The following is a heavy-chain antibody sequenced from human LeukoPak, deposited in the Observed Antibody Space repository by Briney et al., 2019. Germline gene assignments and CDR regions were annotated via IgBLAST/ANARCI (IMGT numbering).Heavy chain of an antibody. J-gene: IGHJ4*02. Sequence: PGGSLRLSCAASGFTFSRSSMNWVRQAPGKGLEWVSSISSSSGYKYYADSVKGRFTISRDNAKNSLYLQMDSLRAEDTAVYYCARENYGQYYFDYWGQGTLVTVSS. CDR2: ISSSSGYK. CDR1: GFTFSRSS. V-gene: IGHV3-21*01. CDR3: ARENYGQYYFDY. D-gene: IGHD1-7*01.